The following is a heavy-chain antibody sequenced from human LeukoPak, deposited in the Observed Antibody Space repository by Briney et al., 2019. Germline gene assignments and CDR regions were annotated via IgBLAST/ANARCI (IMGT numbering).Heavy chain of an antibody. D-gene: IGHD6-13*01. J-gene: IGHJ6*03. CDR3: ARGALAAAGKYYYMDV. CDR2: INHSGST. V-gene: IGHV4-34*01. CDR1: GGSFSGYY. Sequence: PSETLSLTCAVCGGSFSGYYWSWIRQPPGKGLEWIGEINHSGSTNYNPSLKSRVTISVDTSKNQFSLKLSSVTAADTAVYYCARGALAAAGKYYYMDVWGKGTTVTVSS.